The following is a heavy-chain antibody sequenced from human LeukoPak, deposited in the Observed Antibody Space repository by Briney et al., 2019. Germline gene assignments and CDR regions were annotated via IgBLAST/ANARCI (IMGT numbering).Heavy chain of an antibody. CDR2: IIPILGIA. D-gene: IGHD2-2*01. V-gene: IGHV1-69*04. J-gene: IGHJ4*02. CDR3: ARDLWRCSSTNCGWIY. CDR1: GGTFSSYT. Sequence: SVKVSCKASGGTFSSYTISWVRQAPGQGLEWMGRIIPILGIANYAQKFQGRVTITADKSTSTAYMGLSSLRSEDTAVYYCARDLWRCSSTNCGWIYWGQGTLVTVSS.